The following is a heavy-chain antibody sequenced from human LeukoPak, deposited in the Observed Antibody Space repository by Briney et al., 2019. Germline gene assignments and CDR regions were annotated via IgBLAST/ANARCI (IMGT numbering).Heavy chain of an antibody. J-gene: IGHJ4*02. CDR3: AREVSEGFDF. CDR1: GFTFSGYS. Sequence: PGGSLRLSCTASGFTFSGYSMNWIRQAPGKGLEWVSSFGTRSTSIYHAGSVKGRFAISRDNAKNSLYLQMNSLRAEDTALYYCAREVSEGFDFWGQGTLVTVSS. D-gene: IGHD3-22*01. CDR2: FGTRSTSI. V-gene: IGHV3-21*01.